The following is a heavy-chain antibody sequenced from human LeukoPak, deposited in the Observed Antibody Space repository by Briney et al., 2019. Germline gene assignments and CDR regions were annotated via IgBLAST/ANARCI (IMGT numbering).Heavy chain of an antibody. D-gene: IGHD3-22*01. CDR2: ISGSGGST. V-gene: IGHV3-23*01. CDR1: GFTFSSYA. J-gene: IGHJ6*02. Sequence: GGSLRLSCAASGFTFSSYAMSWVRQAPGKGLEWVSAISGSGGSTYYADSVKGRFTISRDNSKNTLYLQMNSLRAEDTAVYYCAKAQGSGYYYYYYYGMDVWGQGTTVTVSS. CDR3: AKAQGSGYYYYYYYGMDV.